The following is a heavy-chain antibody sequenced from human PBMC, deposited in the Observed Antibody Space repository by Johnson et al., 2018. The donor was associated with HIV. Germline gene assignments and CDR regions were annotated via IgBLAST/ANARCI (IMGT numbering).Heavy chain of an antibody. D-gene: IGHD1-26*01. CDR3: ARRWELHSNAFDI. Sequence: VQLVESGGGVVRPGGSLRLSCVASGFTFDDYGMSWVRQAPGKGLEWVSGISWNSGSIGYADSVTGRFTISRDNAKNSLYLQMNNLRAEDTALYYCARRWELHSNAFDIWGQGTMVTVSS. CDR1: GFTFDDYG. J-gene: IGHJ3*02. V-gene: IGHV3-20*04. CDR2: ISWNSGSI.